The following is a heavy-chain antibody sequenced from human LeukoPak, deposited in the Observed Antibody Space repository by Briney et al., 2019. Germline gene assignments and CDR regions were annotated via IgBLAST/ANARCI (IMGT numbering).Heavy chain of an antibody. CDR2: IIPIFGTA. CDR3: ARATTHPVGATYFDY. V-gene: IGHV1-69*13. J-gene: IGHJ4*02. CDR1: GGTFSSYA. D-gene: IGHD1-26*01. Sequence: SVKVSCKASGGTFSSYAISWVRQAPGQGLEWMGGIIPIFGTANYAQKFQGRVTITADESTSTAYMELSSLRSEDTAVYYCARATTHPVGATYFDYWGQGTLVTVSS.